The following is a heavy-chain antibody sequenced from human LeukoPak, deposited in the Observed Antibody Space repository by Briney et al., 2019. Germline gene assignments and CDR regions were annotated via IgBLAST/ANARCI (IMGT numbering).Heavy chain of an antibody. Sequence: GGSLRLSCAASGFTFSSYGMHWVRQAPGKGLEWVAVISYDGSNKYYADSVKGRFTISRDNSKNTLYLQMNSLRAEDTAVYYCSSGFGELLRIDYWGQGTLVTVSS. CDR3: SSGFGELLRIDY. CDR1: GFTFSSYG. J-gene: IGHJ4*02. CDR2: ISYDGSNK. V-gene: IGHV3-30*03. D-gene: IGHD3-10*01.